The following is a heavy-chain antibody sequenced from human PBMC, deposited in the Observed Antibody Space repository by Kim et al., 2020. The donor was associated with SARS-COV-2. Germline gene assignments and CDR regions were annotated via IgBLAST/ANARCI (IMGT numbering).Heavy chain of an antibody. CDR2: INPNSGGT. V-gene: IGHV1-2*02. Sequence: ASVKVSCKASGYTFTGYYMHWVRQAPGQGLEWMGWINPNSGGTNYAQKFQGRVTMTRDTSISTAYMELSRLRSDDTAVYYCARDSRVIAAPLRVWGQGTLVTVSS. J-gene: IGHJ4*02. D-gene: IGHD6-13*01. CDR3: ARDSRVIAAPLRV. CDR1: GYTFTGYY.